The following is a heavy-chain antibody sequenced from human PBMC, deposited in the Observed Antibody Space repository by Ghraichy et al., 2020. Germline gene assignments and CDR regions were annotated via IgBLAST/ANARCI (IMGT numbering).Heavy chain of an antibody. CDR3: ASYCSGGSCYEAGY. J-gene: IGHJ4*02. D-gene: IGHD2-15*01. CDR2: IIPIFGTA. Sequence: SVKVSCKASGGTFSSYAISWVRQAPGQGLEWMGGIIPIFGTANYAQKFQGRVTITTDESTSTAYMELSSLRSEDTAVYYCASYCSGGSCYEAGYWGQGTLVTVSS. V-gene: IGHV1-69*05. CDR1: GGTFSSYA.